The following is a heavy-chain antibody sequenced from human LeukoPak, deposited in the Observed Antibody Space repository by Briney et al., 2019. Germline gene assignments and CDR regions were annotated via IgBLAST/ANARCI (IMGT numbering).Heavy chain of an antibody. Sequence: SETLSLTCAVYGGSFSGYYWSWIRQPAGKGLEWIGRIYSSGSTSYSPSLKSRVTMSVDTSKNQVSLKLSSATAADTAMYHCARVYQSSGISSGYFDYWGQGTLVTVSS. J-gene: IGHJ4*02. D-gene: IGHD4-23*01. V-gene: IGHV4-59*10. CDR2: IYSSGST. CDR3: ARVYQSSGISSGYFDY. CDR1: GGSFSGYY.